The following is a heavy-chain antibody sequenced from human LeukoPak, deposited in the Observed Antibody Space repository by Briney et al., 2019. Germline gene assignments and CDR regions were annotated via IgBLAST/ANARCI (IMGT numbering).Heavy chain of an antibody. V-gene: IGHV3-30*04. CDR2: ISYDGSNK. CDR3: AGSFAY. Sequence: GGSLRLSCEASGFTFSNYAMNWVRQTPGKGLEWVAVISYDGSNKYYADSVKGRFTISRDNAKNSLYLQMNSLRAEDTAVYYCAGSFAYWGQGTLVTVSS. CDR1: GFTFSNYA. J-gene: IGHJ4*02.